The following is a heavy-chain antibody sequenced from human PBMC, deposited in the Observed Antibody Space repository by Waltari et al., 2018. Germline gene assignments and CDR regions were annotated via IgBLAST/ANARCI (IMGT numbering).Heavy chain of an antibody. Sequence: QLQLQESGPGLVKPSETLSLTCTVSSGAITSSGYYWGWICQPPGKGLEWMGSIYYSGNTYYNPSLKNRVTISVDTSKNQFSLKVTSVTAADTAVYYCAKVWKNYRTDYWGQGTLVTVSS. CDR3: AKVWKNYRTDY. J-gene: IGHJ4*02. CDR2: IYYSGNT. D-gene: IGHD1-7*01. CDR1: SGAITSSGYY. V-gene: IGHV4-39*07.